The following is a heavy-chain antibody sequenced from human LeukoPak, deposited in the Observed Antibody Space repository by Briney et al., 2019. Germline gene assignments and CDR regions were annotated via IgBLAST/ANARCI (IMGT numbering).Heavy chain of an antibody. D-gene: IGHD2-2*01. V-gene: IGHV3-21*04. CDR2: ISSSSSYI. J-gene: IGHJ5*02. CDR3: AKGIVVVPAAVT. Sequence: GGSLRLSCVASGFTFSSYSMNWVRQAPGRGLEWVSSISSSSSYIYYADSVKGRFTISRDNAKNSLYLQMNSLRAEDTAVYYCAKGIVVVPAAVTWGQGTLVTVSS. CDR1: GFTFSSYS.